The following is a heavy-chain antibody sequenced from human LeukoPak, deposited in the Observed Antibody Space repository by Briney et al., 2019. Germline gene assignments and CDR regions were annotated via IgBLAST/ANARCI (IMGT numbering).Heavy chain of an antibody. CDR1: GFTFSSYA. V-gene: IGHV3-30-3*01. Sequence: GRSLRLACAASGFTFSSYAMFWVRQAPGKGLEWVAVISYDGSNKYYADSVKGRFTISRDNSKNTLYLQMNSLRAEDTAVYYCARGSIAAASDYWGQGTLVTVSS. D-gene: IGHD6-13*01. CDR3: ARGSIAAASDY. CDR2: ISYDGSNK. J-gene: IGHJ4*02.